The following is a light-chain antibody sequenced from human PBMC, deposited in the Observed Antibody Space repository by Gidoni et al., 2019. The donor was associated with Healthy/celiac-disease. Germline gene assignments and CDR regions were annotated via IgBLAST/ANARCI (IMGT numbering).Light chain of an antibody. V-gene: IGLV2-14*01. J-gene: IGLJ1*01. CDR1: SSDVGGYNY. CDR2: DVS. CDR3: SSYTSSSTQV. Sequence: QSALTQPASVSGSPGQSITISCTGTSSDVGGYNYVSWYQQHPGKAPNRMIYDVSNRPSGVSNRFSGSKSGNTASLTISGLQAEDEADYYCSSYTSSSTQVFGTGTKVTVL.